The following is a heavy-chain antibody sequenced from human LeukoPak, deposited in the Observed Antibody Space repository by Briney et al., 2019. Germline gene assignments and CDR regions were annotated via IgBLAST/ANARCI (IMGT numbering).Heavy chain of an antibody. D-gene: IGHD3-16*01. CDR3: AKDRGDPRAYFDY. J-gene: IGHJ4*02. V-gene: IGHV3-23*01. CDR2: ISGSGGST. CDR1: GFTFSSYA. Sequence: HPGGCLRLSCAASGFTFSSYAMSGVRQAPGKGLEWVSAISGSGGSTYYADSVKGRFTISRDNSKNTLYLQMNSLRAEDTAVYYCAKDRGDPRAYFDYWGQGTLVTVSS.